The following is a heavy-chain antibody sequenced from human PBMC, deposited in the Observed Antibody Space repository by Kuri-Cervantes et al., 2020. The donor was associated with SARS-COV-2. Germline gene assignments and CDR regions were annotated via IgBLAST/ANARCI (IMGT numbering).Heavy chain of an antibody. Sequence: ASVKVSCKASGYTFTSYYMHWVRQAPGQGLEWMGIINPSGGSTSYAQKFQGRVTMTTDASTSTAYTELRSLRSDDTAVYYCARGGESSSSLPIVFYIWGQGTMVTVSS. CDR2: INPSGGST. V-gene: IGHV1-46*01. D-gene: IGHD6-6*01. J-gene: IGHJ3*02. CDR3: ARGGESSSSLPIVFYI. CDR1: GYTFTSYY.